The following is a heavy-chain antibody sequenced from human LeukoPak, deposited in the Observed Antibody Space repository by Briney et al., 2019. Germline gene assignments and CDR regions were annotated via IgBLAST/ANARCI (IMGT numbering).Heavy chain of an antibody. J-gene: IGHJ4*02. Sequence: SETLSLTCAVYGGSFSGYYWTWIRQPPGKGLEWIGEINYSGSTNYNPSLKSRVTTSVDTSKNQFSLKLSSVTAADTAVYYCARGPSERYYESSGYYYFDYWGQGTLVTVSS. CDR2: INYSGST. CDR3: ARGPSERYYESSGYYYFDY. CDR1: GGSFSGYY. D-gene: IGHD3-22*01. V-gene: IGHV4-34*01.